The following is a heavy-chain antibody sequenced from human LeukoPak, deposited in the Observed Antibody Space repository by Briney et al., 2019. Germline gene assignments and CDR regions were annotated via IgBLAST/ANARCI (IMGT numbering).Heavy chain of an antibody. CDR2: IYPGDSDT. V-gene: IGHV5-51*01. CDR1: GYTFTSYW. CDR3: ARQSAAGRFDP. J-gene: IGHJ5*02. Sequence: GESLKISCQGSGYTFTSYWIAWVRQMPGKGLEWMGIIYPGDSDTRYSPSFQGQVTISADKSITTAYLQWSSLKASDTAMYYCARQSAAGRFDPWGQGTLVTVSS. D-gene: IGHD6-13*01.